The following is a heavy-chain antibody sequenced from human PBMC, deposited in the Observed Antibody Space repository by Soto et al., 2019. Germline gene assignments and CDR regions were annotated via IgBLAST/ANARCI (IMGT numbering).Heavy chain of an antibody. D-gene: IGHD3-10*01. CDR2: IYYSGST. J-gene: IGHJ3*02. CDR3: ARHYMVRGVMCAFDS. V-gene: IGHV4-31*03. Sequence: SETLSLTCTVSGGSISSGGYYWSWIRQHPGKGLEWIGYIYYSGSTYYNPSLKSRVTISVDTSKNQFSLKLSSVTAADTAVYYCARHYMVRGVMCAFDSWGQGTIVTVSS. CDR1: GGSISSGGYY.